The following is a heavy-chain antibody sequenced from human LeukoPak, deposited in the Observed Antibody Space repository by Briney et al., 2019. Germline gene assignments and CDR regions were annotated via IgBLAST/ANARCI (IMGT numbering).Heavy chain of an antibody. CDR1: GGSISSGGYS. Sequence: SETLSLTCAVSGGSISSGGYSWSWIRQPPGTGLEWIGYIYYSGSTYYNPSLKSRVTISVDTSKNQFSLKLSSVTAADTAVYYCARDCSSTSCAYGMDVWGQGTTVTVSS. CDR3: ARDCSSTSCAYGMDV. CDR2: IYYSGST. V-gene: IGHV4-31*11. J-gene: IGHJ6*02. D-gene: IGHD2-2*01.